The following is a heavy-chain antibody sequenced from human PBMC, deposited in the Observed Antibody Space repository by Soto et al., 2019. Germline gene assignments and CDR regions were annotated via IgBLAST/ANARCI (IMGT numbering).Heavy chain of an antibody. Sequence: PEETLSLTCTVSGGSMSSYYWSWIRQPPGKGLEWIGYIYYSGSTNYNPSLKSRVTISVDTSKNQFSLKLSSVTAADTAVYYCARRYGASFDYWGQGTLVTVSS. J-gene: IGHJ4*02. D-gene: IGHD4-17*01. V-gene: IGHV4-59*01. CDR2: IYYSGST. CDR3: ARRYGASFDY. CDR1: GGSMSSYY.